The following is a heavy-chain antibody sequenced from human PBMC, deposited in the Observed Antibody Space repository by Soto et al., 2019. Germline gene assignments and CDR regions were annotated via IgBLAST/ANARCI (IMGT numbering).Heavy chain of an antibody. V-gene: IGHV3-9*01. D-gene: IGHD3-22*01. CDR3: AASRAYDSSDYSGFHYGRGV. Sequence: EVQLVESGGDLVQPGRSLRLSCAASGFTFDDYAMHWVRQVPGKGLQWVSGLSWNGVTIGYAASVKGRFTISRENANKSRFLQMIKRRADVTALYYCAASRAYDSSDYSGFHYGRGVWGLGTRVCVSS. CDR2: LSWNGVTI. CDR1: GFTFDDYA. J-gene: IGHJ6*02.